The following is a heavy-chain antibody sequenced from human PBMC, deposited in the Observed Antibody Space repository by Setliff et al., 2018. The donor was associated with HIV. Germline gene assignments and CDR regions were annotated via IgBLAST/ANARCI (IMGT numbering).Heavy chain of an antibody. D-gene: IGHD2-8*01. J-gene: IGHJ3*02. CDR1: GYTLTGYF. V-gene: IGHV1-2*06. CDR3: ATKVHCTNGVCLDAFDT. Sequence: ASVKVSCKASGYTLTGYFIHWVRQAPGQGLEWMGRINPNSGGTNCAQKFQGRVTMTRDTSISTAHMELRRLRSDDTAVYYCATKVHCTNGVCLDAFDTWGQGTKVTVSS. CDR2: INPNSGGT.